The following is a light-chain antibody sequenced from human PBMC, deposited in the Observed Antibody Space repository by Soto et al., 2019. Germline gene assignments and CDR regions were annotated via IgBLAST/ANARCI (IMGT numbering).Light chain of an antibody. CDR2: DVS. Sequence: DIQMTQSPSTLSASVGDRVTITCRASQTINNWLAWYQQKPGKAPKLLIYDVSTLQSGVPSRFSGSGSGTDFTLTISCLQSEDFATYYCQQYYSLLTFGGGTKVDIK. CDR3: QQYYSLLT. V-gene: IGKV1-5*01. CDR1: QTINNW. J-gene: IGKJ4*01.